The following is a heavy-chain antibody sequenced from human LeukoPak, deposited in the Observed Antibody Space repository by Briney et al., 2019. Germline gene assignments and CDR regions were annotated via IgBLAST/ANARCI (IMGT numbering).Heavy chain of an antibody. V-gene: IGHV3-23*01. Sequence: GRSLRLSCAASGFTFSSYAMSWVRQAPGKGLEWVSAISGSGGSTYYADSVKGRFTISRDNSKNTLYLQMNSLRAEDTAVYYCAKVYYYGSGSYEDYYGMDVWGQGTTVTVSS. CDR2: ISGSGGST. D-gene: IGHD3-10*01. CDR1: GFTFSSYA. CDR3: AKVYYYGSGSYEDYYGMDV. J-gene: IGHJ6*02.